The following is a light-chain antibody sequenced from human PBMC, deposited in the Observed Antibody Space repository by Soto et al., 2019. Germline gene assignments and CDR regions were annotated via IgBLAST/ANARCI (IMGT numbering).Light chain of an antibody. J-gene: IGKJ2*01. CDR2: GAS. CDR1: QSVSSNY. CDR3: QQYGSSPPYT. V-gene: IGKV3-20*01. Sequence: EIVLTLSPGTLSLSPGERATLSCRASQSVSSNYLAWYQQKPGQAPRLLIYGASSRATGIPDRFSGSGSGTDFTLTISRLEPEDFAVYYCQQYGSSPPYTFGQGTKLEIK.